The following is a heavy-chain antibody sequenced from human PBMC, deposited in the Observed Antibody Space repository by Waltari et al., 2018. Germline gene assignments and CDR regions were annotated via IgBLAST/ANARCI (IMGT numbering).Heavy chain of an antibody. V-gene: IGHV3-23*01. CDR1: GFTFSSYA. D-gene: IGHD1-20*01. J-gene: IGHJ4*02. Sequence: EVQLLESGGGLVQPGGSLRLSCAASGFTFSSYAMSWVRQAPGKGLDLVSAISGSGGSTYYADSVKGRFTISRDNSKNTLYLQMNSLRAEDTAVYYCAKLGYNWNDEGWGQGTLVTVSS. CDR2: ISGSGGST. CDR3: AKLGYNWNDEG.